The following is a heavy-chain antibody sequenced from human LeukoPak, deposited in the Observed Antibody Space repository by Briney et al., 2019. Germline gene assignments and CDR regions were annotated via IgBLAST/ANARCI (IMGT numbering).Heavy chain of an antibody. CDR2: IYSGGST. CDR1: EFSVGSNY. V-gene: IGHV3-66*01. CDR3: ARDYDSSGPLEFGY. D-gene: IGHD3-22*01. J-gene: IGHJ4*02. Sequence: PGGSLRLSCAASEFSVGSNYMTWVRQAPGKGLEWVSLIYSGGSTYYADSVKGRFTISRDNSKNTLYLQMNSLRAEDTALYYCARDYDSSGPLEFGYWGQGTLVTVSS.